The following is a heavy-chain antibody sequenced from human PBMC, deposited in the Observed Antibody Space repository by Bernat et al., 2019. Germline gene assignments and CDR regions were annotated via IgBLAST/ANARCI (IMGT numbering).Heavy chain of an antibody. Sequence: QLQLQESGPGLVKPSETLSLTCTVSGGSISSSSYYWGWIRQPPGKGLEWIGSIYYSGSTYYNPSLKSRVTISVDTSKNQFSLKLSSVTAADTAVYYCARGIVATGYYFDYWGQGTLVTVSS. CDR2: IYYSGST. J-gene: IGHJ4*02. CDR3: ARGIVATGYYFDY. V-gene: IGHV4-39*07. D-gene: IGHD5-12*01. CDR1: GGSISSSSYY.